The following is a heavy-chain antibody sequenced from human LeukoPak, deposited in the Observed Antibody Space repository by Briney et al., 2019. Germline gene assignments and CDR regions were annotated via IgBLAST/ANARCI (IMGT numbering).Heavy chain of an antibody. CDR2: IWYDGSNK. CDR1: GFTFSSYG. Sequence: PGGSLRLSCAASGFTFSSYGMHWVRQAPGKGLEWVAVIWYDGSNKYYADSVKGRFTISRDNSKNTLYLQMNSLRAEDTAVYYCARDFYVYYGSGSYRPPGERYGVDVWGQGTTVTVSS. D-gene: IGHD3-10*01. CDR3: ARDFYVYYGSGSYRPPGERYGVDV. J-gene: IGHJ6*02. V-gene: IGHV3-33*01.